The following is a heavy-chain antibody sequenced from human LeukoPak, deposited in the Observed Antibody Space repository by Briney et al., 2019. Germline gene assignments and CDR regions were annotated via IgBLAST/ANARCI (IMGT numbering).Heavy chain of an antibody. CDR2: INHSGST. V-gene: IGHV4-34*01. D-gene: IGHD6-6*01. Sequence: SETLSLTCAVYGGSFSGYYWSWIRQPPGKGLEWIGEINHSGSTNYNPSLKSRVTISVDTSKNQLSLKLSSVTAADTAVYYCARVDYSSSAEHYFYYYMDVWGKGTTVTVSS. J-gene: IGHJ6*03. CDR1: GGSFSGYY. CDR3: ARVDYSSSAEHYFYYYMDV.